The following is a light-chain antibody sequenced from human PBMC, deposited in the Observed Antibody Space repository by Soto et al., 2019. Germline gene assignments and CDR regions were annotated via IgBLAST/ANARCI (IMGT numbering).Light chain of an antibody. J-gene: IGLJ1*01. Sequence: QSVLTQPPSASGSPGQSVTISCTGTSSYVSWYQQHPGKAPKLMIYEVSKRPSGVPDRFSGSKPGNTASLTVSGLQAEDEADYYCSSYADNTLVFGTGTKLTVL. CDR3: SSYADNTLV. CDR2: EVS. CDR1: SSY. V-gene: IGLV2-8*01.